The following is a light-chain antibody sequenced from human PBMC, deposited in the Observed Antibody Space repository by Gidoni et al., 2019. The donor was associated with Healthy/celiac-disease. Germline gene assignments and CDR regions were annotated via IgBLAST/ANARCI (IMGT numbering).Light chain of an antibody. CDR3: SSYTSSSDWV. CDR2: DVS. V-gene: IGLV2-14*01. CDR1: SSDVGGYNY. J-gene: IGLJ3*02. Sequence: QSALPQPASVPGSPGPSITISCTGTSSDVGGYNYVPWYQQHPGKAPKLMIYDVSNRPSGVSNRFSGSKSGNTASLTISGLQAEDEADYYCSSYTSSSDWVFGGGTKLTVL.